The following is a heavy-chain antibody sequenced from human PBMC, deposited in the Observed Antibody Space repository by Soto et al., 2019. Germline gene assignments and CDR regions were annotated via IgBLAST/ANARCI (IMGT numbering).Heavy chain of an antibody. V-gene: IGHV3-48*02. D-gene: IGHD3-22*01. Sequence: EVQLVESGGGLVQPGGSLRLSCAASGFTFSSYSMNWVRQAPGRGVERVSYISSSSSTIYYADSVKGRFTISRDNAKNSLYLQMKSLRDEDTAVYYCARGLYYYDSSGYWGYWGQGTLVTVSS. CDR1: GFTFSSYS. CDR3: ARGLYYYDSSGYWGY. CDR2: ISSSSSTI. J-gene: IGHJ4*02.